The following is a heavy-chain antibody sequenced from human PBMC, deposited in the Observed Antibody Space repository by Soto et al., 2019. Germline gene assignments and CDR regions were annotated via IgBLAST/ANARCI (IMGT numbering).Heavy chain of an antibody. CDR1: GGSISSSNW. CDR2: IYHSGST. V-gene: IGHV4-4*02. J-gene: IGHJ4*02. Sequence: QVQLQESGPGLVKPSGTLSLTCTVSGGSISSSNWWSWVRQPPGKGREWIGEIYHSGSTNYNPSHTSRVTISVDKSTNQFSLKLTSVTAADTAVSYCARGWGIAAAGSDYWVQCTLVTVSS. D-gene: IGHD6-13*01. CDR3: ARGWGIAAAGSDY.